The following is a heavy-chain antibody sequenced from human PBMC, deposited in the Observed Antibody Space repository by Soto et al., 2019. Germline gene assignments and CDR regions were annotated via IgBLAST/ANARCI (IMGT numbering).Heavy chain of an antibody. V-gene: IGHV3-23*01. CDR1: GFTVSSYH. CDR3: AKLRYFDWSSYNWFEY. D-gene: IGHD3-9*01. Sequence: GGSLRLSCAASGFTVSSYHMSWVRQAPGKGLEWVSGISGSGATTSYADSVKGRFTVSRDNSKNTLYLQMNSLRVEDTAVYYCAKLRYFDWSSYNWFEYWGQGT. CDR2: ISGSGATT. J-gene: IGHJ5*01.